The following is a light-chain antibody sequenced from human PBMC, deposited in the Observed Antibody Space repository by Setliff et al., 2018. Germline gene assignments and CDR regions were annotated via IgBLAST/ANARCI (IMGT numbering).Light chain of an antibody. CDR2: DVS. V-gene: IGLV2-14*03. J-gene: IGLJ1*01. CDR1: SRDVGSSTF. CDR3: SSYTTSSTCV. Sequence: QSALAQPPSASGSPGQSLIISCTGTSRDVGSSTFVSWYQQHPGKAPKLLIYDVSDRPSGVSHRFSGSKSGNTASLTISGLLAEDEADYYCSSYTTSSTCVFGTGTKVTVL.